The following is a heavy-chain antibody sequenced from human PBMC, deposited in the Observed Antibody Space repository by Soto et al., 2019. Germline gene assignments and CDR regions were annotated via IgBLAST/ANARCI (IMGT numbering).Heavy chain of an antibody. V-gene: IGHV3-23*01. D-gene: IGHD3-22*01. CDR1: GFMFNNYA. Sequence: GGSLRLCCAASGFMFNNYAMSWVRQAPGKGLEWVSTVSVSGGTTYYADSLKGRFTISRDNSKKTVYLQMNRLRADDTAIYYCAKGLYYYDSSGYRFFDYWGQGTLVTVSS. CDR2: VSVSGGTT. CDR3: AKGLYYYDSSGYRFFDY. J-gene: IGHJ4*02.